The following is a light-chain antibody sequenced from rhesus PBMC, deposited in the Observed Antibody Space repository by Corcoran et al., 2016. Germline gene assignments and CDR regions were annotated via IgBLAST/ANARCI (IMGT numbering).Light chain of an antibody. CDR1: QGISSY. V-gene: IGKV1-25*01. J-gene: IGKJ2*01. CDR2: KAF. CDR3: QQHNSDPYS. Sequence: DIQMTQSPSSLSASVGDTVTITCRASQGISSYLAWYQQKPWKAPKLLINKAFTLQSGVPARFSGSGSGTDFTLTISRLQPEDFATYYCQQHNSDPYSFGQGTKVEIK.